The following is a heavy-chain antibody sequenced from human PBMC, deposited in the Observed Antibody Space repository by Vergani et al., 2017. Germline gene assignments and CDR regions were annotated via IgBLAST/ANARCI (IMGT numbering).Heavy chain of an antibody. CDR2: VNPNSGDT. CDR1: GYTFTAYH. V-gene: IGHV1-2*02. D-gene: IGHD2-21*02. CDR3: ARDHCTTNDCYEYYYNGLDV. Sequence: QVQLVQSGSEVKKPGASVKVSCKASGYTFTAYHLQWVRQAPGQGLEWMGWVNPNSGDTNYAQKFQGRVSMTRDTSISTAYMELSRLRSDDTAVYYCARDHCTTNDCYEYYYNGLDVWGQGTTVTVS. J-gene: IGHJ6*02.